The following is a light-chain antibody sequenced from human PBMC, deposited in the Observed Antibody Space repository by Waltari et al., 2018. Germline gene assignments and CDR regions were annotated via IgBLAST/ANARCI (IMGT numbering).Light chain of an antibody. V-gene: IGKV3-11*01. CDR3: QQRTNWPLT. CDR2: DAS. CDR1: QSVSSY. Sequence: EIVLTQSPATLSLPPGETATLSCRASQSVSSYLACFQQTPGQAPRLLIYDASNRATGIPARFSGSGSGTDFTLTISSLEPEDFAVYYCQQRTNWPLTFGGGTKVEIK. J-gene: IGKJ4*01.